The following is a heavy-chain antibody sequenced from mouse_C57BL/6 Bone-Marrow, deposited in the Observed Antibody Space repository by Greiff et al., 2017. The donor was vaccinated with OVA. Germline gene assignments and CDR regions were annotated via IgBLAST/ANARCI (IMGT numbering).Heavy chain of an antibody. J-gene: IGHJ4*01. CDR2: ISDGGSYT. CDR1: GFTFSSYA. V-gene: IGHV5-4*01. Sequence: EVQGVESGGGLVKPGGSLKLSCAASGFTFSSYAMSWVRQTPEQRLEWVATISDGGSYTYYPDNVKGRFTISRANAKNNLYLQMNHVKSEDTGMYYCAREELRYPLAMDYWGQGTSVTVSS. D-gene: IGHD5-1-1*01. CDR3: AREELRYPLAMDY.